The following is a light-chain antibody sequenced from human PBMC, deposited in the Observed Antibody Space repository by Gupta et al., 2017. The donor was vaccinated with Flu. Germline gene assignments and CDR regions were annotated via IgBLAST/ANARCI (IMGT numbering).Light chain of an antibody. CDR3: AAWDDSLNGHYV. J-gene: IGLJ1*01. V-gene: IGLV1-44*01. CDR2: GNN. Sequence: QSVLAQPPSASGTPGQRVTIPCSGTSSNIGSNFVNWYQQVPGTAPKLLIYGNNQRPSGVPDRFSASKFGTSASLAISGLQSEDEADYYCAAWDDSLNGHYVFGTGTKVTVI. CDR1: SSNIGSNF.